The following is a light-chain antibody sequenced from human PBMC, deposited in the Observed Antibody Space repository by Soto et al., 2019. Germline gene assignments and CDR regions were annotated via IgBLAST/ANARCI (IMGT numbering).Light chain of an antibody. V-gene: IGLV1-40*01. J-gene: IGLJ2*01. CDR1: NSNIGAGSG. CDR3: QSFDSSLTGLI. Sequence: QLVLTQPPSVSGAPGQRVTISCTGTNSNIGAGSGVNWYQQFPNRAPKLLIYANTHRPSGVPDRFSGSTSATSASLAITGLQTQDEADYYCQSFDSSLTGLIFGGGTKLTVL. CDR2: ANT.